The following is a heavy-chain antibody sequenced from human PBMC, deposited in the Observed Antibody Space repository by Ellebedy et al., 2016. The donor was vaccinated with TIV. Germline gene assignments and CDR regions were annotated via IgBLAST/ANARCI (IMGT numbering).Heavy chain of an antibody. CDR2: INPGDSDT. D-gene: IGHD6-13*01. V-gene: IGHV5-51*01. CDR3: ARKRAAGGNYYYGMDV. J-gene: IGHJ6*02. CDR1: GYDFARYW. Sequence: GESLKISCKASGYDFARYWIAWVRQIPGEGPGGKGIINPGDSDTRYSPSFQGHVTLSADKSISTAYLQWTSIQASDTAMYYSARKRAAGGNYYYGMDVWGQGTTLTVSS.